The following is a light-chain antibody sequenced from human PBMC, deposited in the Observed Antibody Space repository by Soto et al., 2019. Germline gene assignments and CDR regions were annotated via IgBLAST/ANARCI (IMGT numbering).Light chain of an antibody. Sequence: EVVMTQSPLSLPVTLGQPASISCRASQSLVYRYGNTYLNWFQQRPGQSPRHLIYKVSNRDSGVPNRSSGSGSGADFTLKISRVAAEDVWVYYCMQGKHWPWTFEQGTKVEIK. J-gene: IGKJ1*01. CDR3: MQGKHWPWT. V-gene: IGKV2-30*01. CDR2: KVS. CDR1: QSLVYRYGNTY.